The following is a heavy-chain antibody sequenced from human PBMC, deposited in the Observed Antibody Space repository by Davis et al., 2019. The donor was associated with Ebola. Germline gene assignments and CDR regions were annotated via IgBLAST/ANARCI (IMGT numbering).Heavy chain of an antibody. CDR2: ISAYNGNT. V-gene: IGHV1-18*04. Sequence: ASVKVSCKASGYTFTSYGISWVRQAPGQGLEWMGWISAYNGNTNYAQKLQGRVTMTTDTSTSTAYMELGSLRSDDKAVYYCARAYPPLYGIAAADPPEDYWGQGTLVTVSS. D-gene: IGHD6-13*01. J-gene: IGHJ4*02. CDR3: ARAYPPLYGIAAADPPEDY. CDR1: GYTFTSYG.